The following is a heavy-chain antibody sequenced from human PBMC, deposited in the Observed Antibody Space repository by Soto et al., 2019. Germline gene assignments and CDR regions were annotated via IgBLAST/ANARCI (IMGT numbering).Heavy chain of an antibody. CDR1: GGSISSSNW. D-gene: IGHD3-10*01. Sequence: SETLSLTCAVSGGSISSSNWWSWVRQPPGKGLEWIGEIYHSGSTNYNPSLKSRVTISVDKSKNQFSLKLSSVTAADTAVYYCAIYRITMVRGVIIRKWFDPWGQGTLVTVSS. V-gene: IGHV4-4*02. CDR3: AIYRITMVRGVIIRKWFDP. J-gene: IGHJ5*02. CDR2: IYHSGST.